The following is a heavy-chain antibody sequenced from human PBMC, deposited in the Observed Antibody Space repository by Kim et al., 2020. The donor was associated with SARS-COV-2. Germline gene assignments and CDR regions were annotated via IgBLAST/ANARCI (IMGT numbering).Heavy chain of an antibody. Sequence: GGSLRLSCTASGFTFGDYAVSWVRQAPGKGLEWLGFITSKAYGGTAEYAASVKGRFTISRDDSKSIAYLQMNSLKTEDTAVYYCTRAPISGYVGGYYFDYWGQGTLVTVSS. D-gene: IGHD3-22*01. CDR1: GFTFGDYA. CDR2: ITSKAYGGTA. V-gene: IGHV3-49*04. J-gene: IGHJ4*02. CDR3: TRAPISGYVGGYYFDY.